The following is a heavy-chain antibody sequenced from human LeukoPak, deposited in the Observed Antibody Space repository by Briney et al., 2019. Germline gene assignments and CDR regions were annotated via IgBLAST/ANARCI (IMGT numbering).Heavy chain of an antibody. CDR2: INHSGST. J-gene: IGHJ5*02. D-gene: IGHD3-22*01. V-gene: IGHV4-34*01. CDR3: ARHPWSSGYYYGWFDP. CDR1: GGSFSGYY. Sequence: PSETLSLTCAVYGGSFSGYYWSWIRQPPGKGLEWIGEINHSGSTNYNPSLKSRVTISVDTSKNQFSLKLSSVTAADTAVYYCARHPWSSGYYYGWFDPWGQGTLVSVSS.